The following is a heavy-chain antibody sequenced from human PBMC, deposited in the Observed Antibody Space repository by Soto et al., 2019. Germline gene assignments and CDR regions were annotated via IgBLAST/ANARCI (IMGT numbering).Heavy chain of an antibody. J-gene: IGHJ4*02. CDR2: ISWDGGST. D-gene: IGHD5-18*01. V-gene: IGHV3-43D*04. CDR3: AKADTAMVTQGLYYFDY. CDR1: GFTFDDYA. Sequence: HPGGSLRLSCAASGFTFDDYAMHWVRQAPGKGLEWVSLISWDGGSTYYADSVKGRFTISRDNSKNSLYLQMNSLRAEDTALYYCAKADTAMVTQGLYYFDYWGQGTLVTVSS.